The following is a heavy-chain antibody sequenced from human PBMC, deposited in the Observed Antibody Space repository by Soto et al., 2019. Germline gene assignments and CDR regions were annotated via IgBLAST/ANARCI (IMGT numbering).Heavy chain of an antibody. CDR3: AREGDDYGDYKRAFDI. CDR1: GFTFRSYS. Sequence: EVQLVESGGGLVKPGGSLRLSCEASGFTFRSYSMNWVRQAPGKGLEWVSSISTTSSYIYYGDSVKGRFTISRDNAKNSLFLQMNSLRAEDTAIYYCAREGDDYGDYKRAFDIWGHGTTVTVSS. CDR2: ISTTSSYI. D-gene: IGHD4-17*01. V-gene: IGHV3-21*01. J-gene: IGHJ3*02.